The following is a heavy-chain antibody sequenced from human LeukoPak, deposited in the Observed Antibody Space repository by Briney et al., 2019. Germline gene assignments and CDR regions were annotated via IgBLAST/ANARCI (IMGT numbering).Heavy chain of an antibody. CDR3: ARATREKTYDY. CDR2: INPNRGGT. V-gene: IGHV1-2*04. Sequence: ASVNVSCKASGYTFTGYYMHWVRQAPGQGLEWMGWINPNRGGTNYAQKFQGWVTMTRDTSISTAYMELSRLRSDDTAVYYCARATREKTYDYWGQGTLVTVSS. J-gene: IGHJ4*02. CDR1: GYTFTGYY.